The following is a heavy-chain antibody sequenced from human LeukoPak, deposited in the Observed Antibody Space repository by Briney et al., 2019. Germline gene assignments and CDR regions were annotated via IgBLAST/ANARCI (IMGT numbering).Heavy chain of an antibody. D-gene: IGHD2-15*01. V-gene: IGHV3-53*01. CDR2: IYSGGST. CDR3: ARSAVAYYFDY. Sequence: GGSLGLSCAASGFTVSSNYMSWVRQAPGKGLEWVSVIYSGGSTYYADSVKGRFTISRDNSKNTLYLQMNSLRAEDTAVYYCARSAVAYYFDYWGQGTLVTVSS. J-gene: IGHJ4*02. CDR1: GFTVSSNY.